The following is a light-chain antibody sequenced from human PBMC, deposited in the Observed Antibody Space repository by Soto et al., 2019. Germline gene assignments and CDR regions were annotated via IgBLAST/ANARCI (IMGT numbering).Light chain of an antibody. CDR2: WAS. CDR1: QSVLYSSNNKNY. V-gene: IGKV4-1*01. Sequence: DIVMTQSPDSLAVSLGERATINCKSSQSVLYSSNNKNYLAWYQQKPGQPPKLLIYWASTRESGVPDRFSGSGSGTDFTLTISSLQAEDVAVDYCQQYYSTLLTFGGGTKVEIK. J-gene: IGKJ4*01. CDR3: QQYYSTLLT.